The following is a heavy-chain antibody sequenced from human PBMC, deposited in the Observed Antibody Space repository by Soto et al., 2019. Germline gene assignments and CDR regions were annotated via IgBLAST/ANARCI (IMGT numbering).Heavy chain of an antibody. CDR3: TSDSGSYYGATYGHYY. V-gene: IGHV3-49*03. CDR2: IRSKAYGGTT. Sequence: GGSLRLSCTASGFTFGDYAMSWFRQAPGKGLEWVGFIRSKAYGGTTEYAASVKGRFTISRDDSKSIAYLQMNSLKTEDTAVYYCTSDSGSYYGATYGHYYWGQGTLVTVSS. CDR1: GFTFGDYA. J-gene: IGHJ4*02. D-gene: IGHD1-26*01.